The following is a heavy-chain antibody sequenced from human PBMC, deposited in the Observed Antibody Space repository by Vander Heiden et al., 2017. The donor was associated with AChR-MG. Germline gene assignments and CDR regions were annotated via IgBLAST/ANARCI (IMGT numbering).Heavy chain of an antibody. V-gene: IGHV3-7*01. Sequence: EVQLVESGGGLVQPGGSLRLSCAASGFTFSSYWMSWVRQAPGKGLEWVANIKQDGSEKYYVDSVKGRVTISRDNAKNSLYRQMNSLRAEETAVYYCARARFPREYSSSSGYFDYWGQGTLVTVSS. CDR1: GFTFSSYW. D-gene: IGHD6-6*01. J-gene: IGHJ4*02. CDR2: IKQDGSEK. CDR3: ARARFPREYSSSSGYFDY.